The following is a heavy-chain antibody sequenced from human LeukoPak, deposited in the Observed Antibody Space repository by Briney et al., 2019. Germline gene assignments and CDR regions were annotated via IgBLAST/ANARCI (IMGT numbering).Heavy chain of an antibody. CDR2: IRQDGGEK. Sequence: GGSLRLSCAASGFTFSSYGMHWVRQAPGKGLEWVANIRQDGGEKYYVDSVKGRFTISRDNAKNSLYLQMNSLRAEDTAVYYCAREVLKVSAANFDSWGQGTLVTVSS. CDR3: AREVLKVSAANFDS. J-gene: IGHJ4*02. D-gene: IGHD2-8*01. V-gene: IGHV3-7*01. CDR1: GFTFSSYG.